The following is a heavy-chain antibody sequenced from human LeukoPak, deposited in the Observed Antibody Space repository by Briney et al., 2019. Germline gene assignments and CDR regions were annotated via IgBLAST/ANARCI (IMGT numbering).Heavy chain of an antibody. CDR3: ARGRYSNGNRFDP. D-gene: IGHD6-19*01. V-gene: IGHV4-61*02. CDR1: GGSISSGSFY. J-gene: IGHJ5*02. CDR2: IYTSGST. Sequence: SETLSLTCTVSGGSISSGSFYWSWIRQPAGKGLEWIGRIYTSGSTNYNPSLKSRVTISVDTSKNQFSLKLSSVTAADTAVYYCARGRYSNGNRFDPWGQGTLVTVSS.